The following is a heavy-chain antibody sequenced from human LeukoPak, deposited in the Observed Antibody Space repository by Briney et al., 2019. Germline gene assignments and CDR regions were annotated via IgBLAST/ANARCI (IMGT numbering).Heavy chain of an antibody. J-gene: IGHJ5*02. Sequence: SQTLSLTCAVSGDSISNPIYSWTWIRQPPGKGLEWIGYIHHSGSTFYNPSLKSRVTISVDRSKNQFSLKVISVTAADTAVYYCAREDPMFGWLDPWGQGTRVTVSS. V-gene: IGHV4-30-2*01. CDR1: GDSISNPIYS. D-gene: IGHD3-10*02. CDR3: AREDPMFGWLDP. CDR2: IHHSGST.